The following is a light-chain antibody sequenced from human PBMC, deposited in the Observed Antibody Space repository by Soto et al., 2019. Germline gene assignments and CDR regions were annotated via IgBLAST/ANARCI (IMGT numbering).Light chain of an antibody. CDR3: SSYNNSNTRACV. CDR2: KVT. Sequence: QAVVTQPASVSGSPGQSITISCTGTSGDIGSYNRVCWYQQHPGKAPKLIISKVTDRPSGVSHRFSGYKSANTASLTISGLQAEDEAEDYCSSYNNSNTRACVFGAGTKLTVL. CDR1: SGDIGSYNR. J-gene: IGLJ1*01. V-gene: IGLV2-14*01.